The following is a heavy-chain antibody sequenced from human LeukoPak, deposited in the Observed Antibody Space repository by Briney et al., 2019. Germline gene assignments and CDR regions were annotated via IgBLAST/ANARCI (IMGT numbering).Heavy chain of an antibody. Sequence: SETLSLTCVVSGGSIVSDIWWSWVRQPPGKGLQWVGEIYHSGSTNYSPSLKSRVTVSVDKSKNQFSLMLTSVTAADTAVYYCARKGLSPPPGPQPDTRRTAFDSWGQGTMVTVSS. CDR1: GGSIVSDIW. V-gene: IGHV4-4*02. CDR2: IYHSGST. J-gene: IGHJ3*01. D-gene: IGHD1-1*01. CDR3: ARKGLSPPPGPQPDTRRTAFDS.